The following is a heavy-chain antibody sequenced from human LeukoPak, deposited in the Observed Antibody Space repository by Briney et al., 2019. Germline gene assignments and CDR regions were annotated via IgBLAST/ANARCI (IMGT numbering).Heavy chain of an antibody. CDR1: GYTFTGYY. CDR3: ARGEQQLVDRFATEFDY. J-gene: IGHJ4*02. CDR2: INPNSGGT. D-gene: IGHD6-13*01. Sequence: GASVKVSCKASGYTFTGYYMHWVRQAPGQGLEWMGWINPNSGGTNYAQKFQGWVTMTTDTSTSTAYMELRSLRSDDTAVYYCARGEQQLVDRFATEFDYWGQGTLVAVSS. V-gene: IGHV1-2*04.